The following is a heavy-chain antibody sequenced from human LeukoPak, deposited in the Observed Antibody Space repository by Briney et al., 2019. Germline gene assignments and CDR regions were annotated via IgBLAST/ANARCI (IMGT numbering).Heavy chain of an antibody. CDR1: GDSVSSDNAV. Sequence: SQTLSLTCAISGDSVSSDNAVWTWISQSPSRGLEWLGRTYYRSKWYNDYALSVRSRITINVDTTKNQFSVQVKSVTPDDTAVYYCVRDSGWRFDQWGQGILVTVSS. V-gene: IGHV6-1*01. CDR3: VRDSGWRFDQ. D-gene: IGHD6-19*01. J-gene: IGHJ4*02. CDR2: TYYRSKWYN.